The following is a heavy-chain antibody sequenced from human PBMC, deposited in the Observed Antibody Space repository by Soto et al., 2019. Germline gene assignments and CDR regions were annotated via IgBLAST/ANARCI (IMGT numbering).Heavy chain of an antibody. V-gene: IGHV3-23*01. D-gene: IGHD3-10*01. Sequence: DVQLLESGGHLVQPGGSLRLSCAASGFTFSSYAMSWVRQAPGKGLEWVSRVSAGGDMTYYSDSAKGRCTITRDNSTNALFLPMNSLRIEATALYYCARGDRGGSGSPASYYYSGLDVWGQGTTVTVSS. CDR3: ARGDRGGSGSPASYYYSGLDV. CDR1: GFTFSSYA. CDR2: VSAGGDMT. J-gene: IGHJ6*02.